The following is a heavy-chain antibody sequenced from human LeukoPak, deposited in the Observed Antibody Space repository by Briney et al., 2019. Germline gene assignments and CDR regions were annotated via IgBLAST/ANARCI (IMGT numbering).Heavy chain of an antibody. Sequence: GGFLRLSCAASGFTFRNYVIHWVRQAPGKGLEWVAVTSSDLNVKLYADSVKGRFTISRDNSRSTLYLQMNSLRPEDTAIYYCAREGYYGSGSPPSLYFDYWGQGTLVTVSS. CDR3: AREGYYGSGSPPSLYFDY. D-gene: IGHD3-10*01. CDR1: GFTFRNYV. V-gene: IGHV3-30-3*01. J-gene: IGHJ4*02. CDR2: TSSDLNVK.